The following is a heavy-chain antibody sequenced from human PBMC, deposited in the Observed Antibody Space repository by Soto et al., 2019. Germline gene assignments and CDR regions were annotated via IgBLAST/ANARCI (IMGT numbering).Heavy chain of an antibody. Sequence: EVQLVESGGGLVQPGGSLRLSCAASGFTVSSNYMSWVRQAPGKGLEWVSVIYSGGSTYYADSVKGRFTISRHNSKNTLYLQMNSLRAEDTAVYYCARLKRGYFDWSRGWFDPWGQGTLVTVSS. CDR2: IYSGGST. D-gene: IGHD3-9*01. V-gene: IGHV3-53*04. J-gene: IGHJ5*02. CDR3: ARLKRGYFDWSRGWFDP. CDR1: GFTVSSNY.